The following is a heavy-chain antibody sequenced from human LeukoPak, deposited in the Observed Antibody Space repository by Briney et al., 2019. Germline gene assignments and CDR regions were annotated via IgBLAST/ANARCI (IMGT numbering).Heavy chain of an antibody. J-gene: IGHJ4*02. CDR2: IYHSGST. CDR1: GYSISSGYY. V-gene: IGHV4-38-2*01. D-gene: IGHD6-13*01. Sequence: SETLSLTCAVSGYSISSGYYWGWIRQPPGKGLEWIGSIYHSGSTYYNPSLKSRVTISVDTPKNQFSLKLSSVTAADTAVYYCARGLIAAAVYFDYWGQGTLVTVSS. CDR3: ARGLIAAAVYFDY.